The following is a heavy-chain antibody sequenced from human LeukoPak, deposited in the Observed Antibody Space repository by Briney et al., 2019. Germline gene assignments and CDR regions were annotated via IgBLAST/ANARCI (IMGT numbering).Heavy chain of an antibody. CDR3: ARDRYYYGSGSYSLDY. CDR1: GGSISSYY. J-gene: IGHJ4*02. V-gene: IGHV4-59*01. D-gene: IGHD3-10*01. CDR2: FHYSGST. Sequence: SETLSLTCTVSGGSISSYYWTWIRQPPGKGLEWIGYFHYSGSTNYNPSLKSRVTISVDTSKNQFSLKLSSVTAADTAVYYCARDRYYYGSGSYSLDYWGQGTLVTVSS.